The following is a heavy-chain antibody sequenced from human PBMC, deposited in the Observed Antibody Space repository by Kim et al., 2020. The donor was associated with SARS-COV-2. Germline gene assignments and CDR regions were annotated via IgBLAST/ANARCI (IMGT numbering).Heavy chain of an antibody. V-gene: IGHV3-33*01. D-gene: IGHD1-26*01. Sequence: GGSLRLSCAASGFTFSSYGMHWVRQAPGKGLEWVAVIWYDGSNKYYADSVKGRFTISRDNSKNTLYLQMNSLRAEDTAVYYCERAQGKVGHGGRYYAHYYYGMDVWGQGTTVTVSS. CDR2: IWYDGSNK. CDR3: ERAQGKVGHGGRYYAHYYYGMDV. J-gene: IGHJ6*02. CDR1: GFTFSSYG.